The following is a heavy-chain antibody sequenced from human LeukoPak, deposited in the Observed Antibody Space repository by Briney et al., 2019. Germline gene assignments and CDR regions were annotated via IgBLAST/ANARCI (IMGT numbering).Heavy chain of an antibody. D-gene: IGHD1-26*01. Sequence: GGSLRLSCAASGFTFSNHAMNWVRQAPGKGLEWVTTISFDGTDKYYADAVKGRFTISRDNSKNTLYLQMNSLRAEDTAVYYCGKNRYSGSLSPFDIWGQGTMVTVPS. V-gene: IGHV3-30-3*01. CDR1: GFTFSNHA. J-gene: IGHJ3*02. CDR3: GKNRYSGSLSPFDI. CDR2: ISFDGTDK.